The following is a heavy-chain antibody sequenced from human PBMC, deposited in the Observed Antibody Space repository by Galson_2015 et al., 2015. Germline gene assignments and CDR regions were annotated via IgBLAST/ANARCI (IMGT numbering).Heavy chain of an antibody. V-gene: IGHV1-18*04. CDR2: ISAYNGNT. D-gene: IGHD3-3*01. CDR1: GYTFTSYG. J-gene: IGHJ6*02. Sequence: SVKVSCKASGYTFTSYGISWVRQAPGQGLEWMGWISAYNGNTNYAQKLQGRVTMTTDTSTSTAYMELRSLRSDDTAVYYCARIPYYDFWSGYYQSMDVWGQGTTVTVSS. CDR3: ARIPYYDFWSGYYQSMDV.